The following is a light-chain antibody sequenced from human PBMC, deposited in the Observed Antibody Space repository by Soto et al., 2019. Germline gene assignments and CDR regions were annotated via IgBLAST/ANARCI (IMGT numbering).Light chain of an antibody. CDR1: QSVLYSSNTKNY. J-gene: IGKJ5*01. CDR3: QQYYSIPIT. Sequence: DIVMTQSPDSLAVSLGERATINCKSSQSVLYSSNTKNYLAWSQQKTGQPPKLLIYWASTRESGVPDRFSGSGSGTDFPLTISSLQAEDVAVYYCQQYYSIPITFGQGTRLEIK. V-gene: IGKV4-1*01. CDR2: WAS.